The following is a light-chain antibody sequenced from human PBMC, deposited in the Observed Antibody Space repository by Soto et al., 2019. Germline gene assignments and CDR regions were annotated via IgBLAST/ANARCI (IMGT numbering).Light chain of an antibody. J-gene: IGLJ1*01. V-gene: IGLV2-8*01. CDR2: EVT. CDR1: SSDVGAHNY. CDR3: NSYAGTNRL. Sequence: QFALTQPPSASGSPGQSVTISCTGTSSDVGAHNYVSWYQQHPGKAPKLMVYEVTKRPSGVPDRFSGSQSGNTASLTVSGLQAEDESDYYCNSYAGTNRLFVTGTKVTVL.